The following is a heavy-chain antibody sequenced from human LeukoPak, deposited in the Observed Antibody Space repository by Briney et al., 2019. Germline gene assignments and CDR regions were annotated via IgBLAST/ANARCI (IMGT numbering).Heavy chain of an antibody. J-gene: IGHJ4*02. CDR3: VKPRVGVAGFFDY. V-gene: IGHV4-59*07. CDR1: GDSITSYY. D-gene: IGHD6-19*01. CDR2: IYYTGKT. Sequence: SDTLSITCTVSGDSITSYYWSWIRQPPGKGLEWIGYIYYTGKTDYNPSLKSRVTISLDTSKNQFSLKLTSVTAADTALYYCVKPRVGVAGFFDYWGQGTLVTVSS.